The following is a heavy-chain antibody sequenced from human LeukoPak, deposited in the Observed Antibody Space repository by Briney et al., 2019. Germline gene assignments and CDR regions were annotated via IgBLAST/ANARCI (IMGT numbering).Heavy chain of an antibody. J-gene: IGHJ6*03. D-gene: IGHD5-12*01. Sequence: SETLSLTCAVYSGSFSGYYGSWIRQPPGKGLEWIGEINHSGSTNYNPSLKSRVTISVDTSKNQFSLKLSSVTAADTAVYYCARGRWLRLAHAMDVWGKGTTVTISS. V-gene: IGHV4-34*01. CDR1: SGSFSGYY. CDR3: ARGRWLRLAHAMDV. CDR2: INHSGST.